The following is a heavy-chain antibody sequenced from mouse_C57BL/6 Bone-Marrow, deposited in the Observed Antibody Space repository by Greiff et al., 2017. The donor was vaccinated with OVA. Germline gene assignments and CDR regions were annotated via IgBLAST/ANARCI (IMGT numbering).Heavy chain of an antibody. CDR2: IYPGGGYT. V-gene: IGHV1-63*01. D-gene: IGHD2-3*01. J-gene: IGHJ4*01. CDR1: GYTFTNYW. CDR3: ARSGGYFYAMDY. Sequence: QVQLQQSGAELVRPGTSVKMSCKASGYTFTNYWIGWAKQRPGHGLEWIGDIYPGGGYTNYNEKFKGKATLTADKSSSTAYMQFSSLTSEDSTIYYCARSGGYFYAMDYWGQGTSVTVSS.